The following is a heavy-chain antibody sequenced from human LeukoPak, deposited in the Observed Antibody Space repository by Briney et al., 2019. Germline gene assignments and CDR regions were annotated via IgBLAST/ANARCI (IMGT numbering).Heavy chain of an antibody. D-gene: IGHD1-26*01. CDR2: ISSSGSTI. Sequence: GGSLRLSCAASGFTFSDYYMSWIRQAPGKGPEWVSYISSSGSTIYYADSVKGRFTISRDNAKNSLYLQMNSLRAEDTAVYYCARDCGSYSYYFDYWGQGTLVTVSS. CDR3: ARDCGSYSYYFDY. CDR1: GFTFSDYY. V-gene: IGHV3-11*04. J-gene: IGHJ4*02.